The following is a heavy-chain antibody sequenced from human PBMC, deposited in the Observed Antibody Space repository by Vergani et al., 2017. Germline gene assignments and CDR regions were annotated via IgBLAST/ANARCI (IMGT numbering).Heavy chain of an antibody. CDR2: IWYDGSNK. D-gene: IGHD3-9*01. CDR3: ARGPPAGGYDILTGYYNSYYFDY. CDR1: GFTFSSYG. V-gene: IGHV3-33*01. J-gene: IGHJ4*02. Sequence: QVQLVESGGGVVQPGRSLRLSCAASGFTFSSYGMHWVRQAPGKGLEWVAVIWYDGSNKYYADSVKGRFTISRDNSKNTLYLQMNSLRAEDTAVYYCARGPPAGGYDILTGYYNSYYFDYWGQGTLVTVSS.